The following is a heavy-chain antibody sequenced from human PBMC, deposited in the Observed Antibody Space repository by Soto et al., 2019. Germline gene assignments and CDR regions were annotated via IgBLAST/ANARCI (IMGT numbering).Heavy chain of an antibody. CDR3: ARDGYATGGSEPFFDN. V-gene: IGHV4-31*11. D-gene: IGHD2-8*02. J-gene: IGHJ4*02. CDR1: GVFIRDGGYY. CDR2: IYYDGST. Sequence: QVYLQESGPGLVKPSQTLSLTCDVSGVFIRDGGYYWSWLRQQPGKGLEFIGYIYYDGSTFYNPSLKSRLIMSVDTSKNQFSLNLSSVTAADTAVYYCARDGYATGGSEPFFDNWGQGILVTVST.